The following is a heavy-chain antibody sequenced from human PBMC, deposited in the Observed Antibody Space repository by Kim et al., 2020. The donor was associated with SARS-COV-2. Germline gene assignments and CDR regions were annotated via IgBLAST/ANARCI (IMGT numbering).Heavy chain of an antibody. Sequence: GGSLRLSCAPSGFTFNAYDMNWVRQAPGKGLEWVSVTSYSGASTYYADSVKGRFTISRDKSKNTLFLQMNSLSAEDTAVYYCVREAGGHKPYDAWGRGTL. CDR2: TSYSGAST. V-gene: IGHV3-23*01. D-gene: IGHD6-13*01. CDR1: GFTFNAYD. J-gene: IGHJ5*02. CDR3: VREAGGHKPYDA.